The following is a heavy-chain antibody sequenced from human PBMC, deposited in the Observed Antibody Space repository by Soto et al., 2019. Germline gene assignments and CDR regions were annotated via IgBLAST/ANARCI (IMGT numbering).Heavy chain of an antibody. Sequence: ASVKVSCKASGYTFTSYYMHWVLQAPGQGLEWMGIINPSGGSTSYAQKFQGRVTMTRDTSTSTVYMELSSLRSEDTAVYYCARDDTAMTAVNYWGQGTLVTVSS. CDR3: ARDDTAMTAVNY. D-gene: IGHD5-18*01. CDR1: GYTFTSYY. J-gene: IGHJ4*02. V-gene: IGHV1-46*01. CDR2: INPSGGST.